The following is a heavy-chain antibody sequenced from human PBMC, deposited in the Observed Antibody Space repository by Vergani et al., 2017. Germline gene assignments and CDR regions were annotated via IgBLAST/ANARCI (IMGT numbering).Heavy chain of an antibody. D-gene: IGHD3-3*01. Sequence: QVQLQESGPGLVHPSSPLSLPFPFSFFSLLLSSFLFILHPPWPGLSLIFSLSSSGSTHYNPSLKSRVTISVDTSKNQFYLKLSSVTAADTAVFYCARANYDFWSGYYLNWFDPWGQGTLVTVSS. CDR3: ARANYDFWSGYYLNWFDP. V-gene: IGHV4-59*01. J-gene: IGHJ5*02. CDR2: LSSSGST. CDR1: FFSLLLSS.